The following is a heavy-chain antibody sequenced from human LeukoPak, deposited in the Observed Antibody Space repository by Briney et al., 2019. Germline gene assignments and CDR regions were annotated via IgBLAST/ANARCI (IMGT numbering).Heavy chain of an antibody. CDR3: AREDPQTKVPEGMDV. V-gene: IGHV4-59*01. CDR1: GGSISHYY. CDR2: IYYSGTT. Sequence: SETLSLTCSVSGGSISHYYWSWIRQPPGKGLEWIGYIYYSGTTNYNPSLKSRVTISVDTSKNQFSLKLNSVTAADTAVYYCAREDPQTKVPEGMDVWGQGTTVTVSS. J-gene: IGHJ6*02. D-gene: IGHD4/OR15-4a*01.